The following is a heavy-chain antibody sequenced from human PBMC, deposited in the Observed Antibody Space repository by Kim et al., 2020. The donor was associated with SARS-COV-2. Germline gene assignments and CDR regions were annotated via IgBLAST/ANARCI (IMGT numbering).Heavy chain of an antibody. CDR2: ISWSGGSI. CDR3: AKVRSHYYYVSGSSQYYFDY. D-gene: IGHD3-10*01. V-gene: IGHV3-9*01. Sequence: GGSLRLSCAASGFTFGDYAMHWVRQAPGKGLEWVSGISWSGGSIGYADSVKGRFTISRDNAKNSLYLQMNSLRAEDTALYYCAKVRSHYYYVSGSSQYYFDYWGQGTLVTVSS. CDR1: GFTFGDYA. J-gene: IGHJ4*02.